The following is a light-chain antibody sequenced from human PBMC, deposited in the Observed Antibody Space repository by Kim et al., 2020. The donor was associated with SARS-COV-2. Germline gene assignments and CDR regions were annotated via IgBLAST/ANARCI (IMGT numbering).Light chain of an antibody. J-gene: IGKJ2*01. CDR3: QQSYTAPPT. CDR1: QSLGDF. Sequence: LSPGEGATLSCRASQSLGDFLAWYQQRPGQAPRLLIYDASKRATGIPARFSGSGSGTDFTLTISTLEPEDFATYYCQQSYTAPPTFGQGTKLEI. CDR2: DAS. V-gene: IGKV3-11*01.